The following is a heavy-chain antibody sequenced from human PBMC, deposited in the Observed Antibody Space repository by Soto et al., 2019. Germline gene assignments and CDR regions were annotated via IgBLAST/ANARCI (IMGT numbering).Heavy chain of an antibody. CDR3: ARDDLIQYCSGGSCYSIDAFDI. CDR1: GGSISSSSYY. V-gene: IGHV4-61*01. D-gene: IGHD2-15*01. CDR2: IYYSGST. J-gene: IGHJ3*02. Sequence: PSETLSLTCTVSGGSISSSSYYWGWIRQPPGKGLEWIGYIYYSGSTNYNPSLKSRVTISVDTSKNQFSLKLSSVTAADTAVYYCARDDLIQYCSGGSCYSIDAFDIWGQGTMVTVSS.